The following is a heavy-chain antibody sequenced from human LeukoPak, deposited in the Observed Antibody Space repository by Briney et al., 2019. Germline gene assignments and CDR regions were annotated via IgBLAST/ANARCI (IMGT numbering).Heavy chain of an antibody. V-gene: IGHV1-69*05. CDR1: GGTFSSYA. CDR3: ARSSSSWGRNWFDP. D-gene: IGHD6-13*01. Sequence: SVKVSCKASGGTFSSYAISWVRQAPGQGLEWMGGIIPIFGTANYAQKFQGRVTIATDESTSTAYMELSSLRSEDTAVYYCARSSSSWGRNWFDPWGQGTLVTVSS. CDR2: IIPIFGTA. J-gene: IGHJ5*02.